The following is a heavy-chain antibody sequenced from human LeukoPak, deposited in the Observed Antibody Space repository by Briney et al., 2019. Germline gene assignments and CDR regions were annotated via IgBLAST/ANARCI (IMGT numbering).Heavy chain of an antibody. CDR1: GFTFSSYA. CDR3: AKPRGITMIVVVAIDY. J-gene: IGHJ4*02. V-gene: IGHV3-23*01. Sequence: PGGSLRLSCAASGFTFSSYAMSWVRQAPGKGLEWVSAISGSGGSTYYADSVKGRFTISRDNSKNTLYLQMNSLRAEDTAVYYCAKPRGITMIVVVAIDYWGQGTLVTVSS. CDR2: ISGSGGST. D-gene: IGHD3-22*01.